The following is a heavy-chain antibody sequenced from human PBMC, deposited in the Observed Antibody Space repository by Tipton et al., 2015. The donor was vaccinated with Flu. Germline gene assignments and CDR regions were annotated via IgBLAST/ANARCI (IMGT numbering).Heavy chain of an antibody. CDR3: AREKDSSGSEYFQH. D-gene: IGHD6-19*01. CDR1: GASISSRRYY. Sequence: TLSLTCTVSGASISSRRYYWGWIRQPPGKGLEWIGCIYSSGSTYYNQSLKSRVTISLDTSKNQFSLKLSSVTAADTAVYYWAREKDSSGSEYFQHWGQGTLVTVSS. CDR2: IYSSGST. J-gene: IGHJ1*01. V-gene: IGHV4-39*07.